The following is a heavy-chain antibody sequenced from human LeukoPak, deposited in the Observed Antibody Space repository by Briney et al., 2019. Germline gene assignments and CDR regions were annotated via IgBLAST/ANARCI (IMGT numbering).Heavy chain of an antibody. V-gene: IGHV4-4*07. CDR3: ARELYCSSTSCPSQH. CDR2: IYTSGST. CDR1: GGSISSYY. Sequence: SQTLSLTCTVSGGSISSYYWSWIRQPAGKGLEWIGRIYTSGSTNYNPSLKSRVTMSVDTSKNQFSLKLSSVTAADTAVYYCARELYCSSTSCPSQHWGQGTLVTVSS. D-gene: IGHD2-2*01. J-gene: IGHJ1*01.